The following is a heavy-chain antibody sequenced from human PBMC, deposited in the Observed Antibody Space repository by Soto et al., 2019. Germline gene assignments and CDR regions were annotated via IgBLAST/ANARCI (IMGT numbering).Heavy chain of an antibody. CDR2: ISPSNSSI. CDR3: ARVAYYYDSSGYFY. J-gene: IGHJ4*02. Sequence: GGSLRLSCAASGFTFSSYSMHWVRQAPGKGLEWVSYISPSNSSIYYADSVKGRFTISRDNAKNSLYLQMNSLRAEDTAVYYCARVAYYYDSSGYFYWGQGT. V-gene: IGHV3-48*01. CDR1: GFTFSSYS. D-gene: IGHD3-22*01.